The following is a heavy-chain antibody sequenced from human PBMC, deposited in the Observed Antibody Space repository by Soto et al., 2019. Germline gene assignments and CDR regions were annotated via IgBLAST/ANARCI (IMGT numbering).Heavy chain of an antibody. CDR3: ASVAVAATDFDY. Sequence: ASVKVSCKASGYTFTSYYMHWVRQAPGQGLEWMGIINPSGGSTSYAQKFQGRVTMTRDTSTSTVYMELSSLRSEDTAVYYCASVAVAATDFDYWGQGPLVTVSS. J-gene: IGHJ4*02. CDR2: INPSGGST. D-gene: IGHD6-19*01. CDR1: GYTFTSYY. V-gene: IGHV1-46*03.